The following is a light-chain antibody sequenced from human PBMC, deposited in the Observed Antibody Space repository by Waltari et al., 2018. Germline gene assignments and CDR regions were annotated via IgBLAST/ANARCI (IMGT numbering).Light chain of an antibody. CDR2: GAS. CDR3: QQYDSSPPT. Sequence: EIVLTQSPGTLSLSPGARAPLSRRASQSVSRCYLAWYHQSPCQAPRLLIYGASNRATGIPDRFSCSGSGTDFTLTISRLEPEDFAVYYCQQYDSSPPTFGQGTKLEIK. CDR1: QSVSRCY. V-gene: IGKV3-20*01. J-gene: IGKJ2*01.